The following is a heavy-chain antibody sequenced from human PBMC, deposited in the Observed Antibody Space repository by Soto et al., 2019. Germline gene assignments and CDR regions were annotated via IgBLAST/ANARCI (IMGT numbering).Heavy chain of an antibody. Sequence: ASETLSLTCTVFGGSISSYYWSWIRQPPGKGLEWIGYIYYSGSTNYNPSLKSRVTISVGTSKNQFSLKLSSVTAADTAVYYCARTTVTRGYYYGMDVWGQGTTVTVSS. CDR1: GGSISSYY. CDR2: IYYSGST. D-gene: IGHD4-4*01. V-gene: IGHV4-59*01. CDR3: ARTTVTRGYYYGMDV. J-gene: IGHJ6*02.